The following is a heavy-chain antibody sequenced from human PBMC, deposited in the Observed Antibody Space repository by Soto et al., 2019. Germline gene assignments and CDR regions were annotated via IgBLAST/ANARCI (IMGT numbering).Heavy chain of an antibody. CDR1: GFTFSNAW. D-gene: IGHD4-17*01. CDR2: IKSKSDGGTR. Sequence: PGGSLRLSCAASGFTFSNAWMNWVRQDPGKGLEWVGRIKSKSDGGTRDYAAPVKGRFTISRDDSKNTLYLQMNSLKTEDTAVYYCTTDPLRSGYDYGDYSDLGDAFDVWGQGTMVTVSS. J-gene: IGHJ3*01. V-gene: IGHV3-15*07. CDR3: TTDPLRSGYDYGDYSDLGDAFDV.